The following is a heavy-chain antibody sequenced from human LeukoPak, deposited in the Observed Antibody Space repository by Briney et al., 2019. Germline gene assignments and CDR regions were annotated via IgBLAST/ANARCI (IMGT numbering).Heavy chain of an antibody. CDR2: IYYSGST. J-gene: IGHJ4*02. D-gene: IGHD3-10*01. Sequence: SETLSLTCTVSGGSISSSSYYWGWIRQPPGKGLEWIGSIYYSGSTYYNPSLKSRVTISVDTSKNQFSLKLSSVTAADTAVYYCARGNNPYYYGSGTYLDYWGQGTLVTVSS. V-gene: IGHV4-39*07. CDR3: ARGNNPYYYGSGTYLDY. CDR1: GGSISSSSYY.